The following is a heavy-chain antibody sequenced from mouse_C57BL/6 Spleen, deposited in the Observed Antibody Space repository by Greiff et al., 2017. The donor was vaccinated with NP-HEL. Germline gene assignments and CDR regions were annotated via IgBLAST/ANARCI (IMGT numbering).Heavy chain of an antibody. J-gene: IGHJ1*03. D-gene: IGHD1-1*01. Sequence: LVESGPELVKPGASVKISCKASGYAFSSSWMNWVKQRPGKGLEWIGRIYPGDGDTNYNGKFKGKATLTADKSSSTAYMELSSLTSEDSAVYFCARITTVVEYWYFDVWGTGTTVTVSS. V-gene: IGHV1-82*01. CDR2: IYPGDGDT. CDR3: ARITTVVEYWYFDV. CDR1: GYAFSSSW.